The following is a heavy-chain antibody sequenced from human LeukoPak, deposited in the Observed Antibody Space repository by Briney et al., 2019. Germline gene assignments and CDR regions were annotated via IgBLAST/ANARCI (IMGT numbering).Heavy chain of an antibody. CDR3: ARLYGPYYYYGMDV. Sequence: SETLSLTCAVYGGSFSGYYWSWIRQPPGKGLEWIGYIYYSGSTNYNPSLKSRVTISVDTSKNQFSLKLSSVTAADTAVYYCARLYGPYYYYGMDVRGQGTTVTVSS. V-gene: IGHV4-59*08. J-gene: IGHJ6*02. CDR2: IYYSGST. D-gene: IGHD4-17*01. CDR1: GGSFSGYY.